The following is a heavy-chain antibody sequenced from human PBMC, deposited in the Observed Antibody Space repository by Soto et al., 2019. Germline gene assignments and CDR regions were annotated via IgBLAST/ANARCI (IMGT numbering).Heavy chain of an antibody. CDR3: GRWPNNNGWYCFDL. J-gene: IGHJ4*02. D-gene: IGHD6-19*01. Sequence: GGSLRLSCEASGFTFSGYWMSWVRQAPGKGLEWVADIKHDGSVQYSVDSVKGRFTISRDNAKKLLYLQMNGLRPEDTALYYCGRWPNNNGWYCFDLWGQGTLVTVSS. CDR1: GFTFSGYW. V-gene: IGHV3-7*03. CDR2: IKHDGSVQ.